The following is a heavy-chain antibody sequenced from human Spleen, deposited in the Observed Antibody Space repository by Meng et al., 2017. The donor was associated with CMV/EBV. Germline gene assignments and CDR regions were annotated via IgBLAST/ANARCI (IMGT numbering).Heavy chain of an antibody. CDR1: GFTFSSYG. CDR3: ARGYDFWGKGAYFDK. V-gene: IGHV3-30*19. Sequence: GESLKISCAASGFTFSSYGMHWVRQTPGKGLEWVAVISKDGSNKYYADSVKGRFTISRDNSQNTLYLQINSLRVEDTGVYYCARGYDFWGKGAYFDKWGQGTLVTVSS. CDR2: ISKDGSNK. D-gene: IGHD3-3*01. J-gene: IGHJ4*02.